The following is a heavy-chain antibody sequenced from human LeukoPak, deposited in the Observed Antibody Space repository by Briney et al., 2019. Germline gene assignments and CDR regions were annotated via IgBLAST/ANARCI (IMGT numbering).Heavy chain of an antibody. D-gene: IGHD4-17*01. Sequence: SETLSLTCAVYGGSFSGYYWSWIRQPPGKGLEWIGDINHSGSTNYNPSLKSRVTISVDTSKNQFSLKLSSVTAADTAVYYCARGGSRADCGDRDVAPELRGFDYWGQGTLVTVSS. CDR2: INHSGST. J-gene: IGHJ4*02. CDR1: GGSFSGYY. CDR3: ARGGSRADCGDRDVAPELRGFDY. V-gene: IGHV4-34*01.